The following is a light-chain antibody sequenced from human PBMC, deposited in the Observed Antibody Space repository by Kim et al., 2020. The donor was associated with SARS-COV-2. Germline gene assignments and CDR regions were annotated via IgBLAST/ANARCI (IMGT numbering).Light chain of an antibody. J-gene: IGLJ3*02. CDR1: NIGSKS. V-gene: IGLV3-21*04. Sequence: SYELTQPPSVSVAPGKMARITCGGNNIGSKSVHWYQQKPGQAPVLVIYYDSDRPSGIPERFSGSNSGNTATLTISRVEAGDEADYYCQVWDSSSDHSQVF. CDR2: YDS. CDR3: QVWDSSSDHSQV.